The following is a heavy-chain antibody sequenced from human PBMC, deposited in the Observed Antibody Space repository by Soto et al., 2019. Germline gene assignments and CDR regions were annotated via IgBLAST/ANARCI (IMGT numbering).Heavy chain of an antibody. Sequence: QVQLQESGPGLVKPSETLSLTCTVSGGSISSYYWSWIRQPPGKGLEWIGYIYYSGSTSYNPSLKSRVTISVETSKNQFSLKLSSVTAADTAVYYCAMYIYSGSLRGTDYWGQGTLVTVSS. CDR1: GGSISSYY. J-gene: IGHJ4*02. D-gene: IGHD1-26*01. CDR2: IYYSGST. CDR3: AMYIYSGSLRGTDY. V-gene: IGHV4-59*01.